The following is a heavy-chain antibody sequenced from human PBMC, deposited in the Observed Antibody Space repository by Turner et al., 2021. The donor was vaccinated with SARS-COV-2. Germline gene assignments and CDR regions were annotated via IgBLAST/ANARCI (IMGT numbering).Heavy chain of an antibody. D-gene: IGHD3-3*01. Sequence: QVQLQESGPGLVKHSETLSLTCTVSGGSISSDFWSWIRQPPGKGLEWIGYIYYRGSTNYNPSLKSRVTMSVDTSKNQFSLKLRSVTAADTAVYYCARELRFNWLDSWGQGTLVTVSS. J-gene: IGHJ5*01. V-gene: IGHV4-59*01. CDR2: IYYRGST. CDR1: GGSISSDF. CDR3: ARELRFNWLDS.